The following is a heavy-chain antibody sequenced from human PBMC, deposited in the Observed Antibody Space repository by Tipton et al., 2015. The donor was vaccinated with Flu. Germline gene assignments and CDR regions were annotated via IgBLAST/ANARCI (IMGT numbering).Heavy chain of an antibody. D-gene: IGHD4-17*01. CDR1: GDSISSDYY. Sequence: TLSLTCTISGDSISSDYYWGWIRQPPGMGLEWIGNIFRTGSTYRNSSLKSRATISIDTSKNQFSLRLSSMTAADTAVYYCARMEWTVTTPRYFDLWGRGTLVTVSS. J-gene: IGHJ2*01. V-gene: IGHV4-38-2*02. CDR2: IFRTGST. CDR3: ARMEWTVTTPRYFDL.